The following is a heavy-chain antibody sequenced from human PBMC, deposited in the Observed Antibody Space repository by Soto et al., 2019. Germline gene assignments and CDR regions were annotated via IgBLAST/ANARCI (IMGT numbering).Heavy chain of an antibody. V-gene: IGHV3-13*01. CDR1: GFTFSSYD. Sequence: GGSLRLSCAASGFTFSSYDMHWVRQATGKGLEWVSAIGTAGDTYYPGSVKGRFNISRENAKNSLYLQMNSLRAGDTAVYYCARSQGTIDYYDSSGPGAFDIWGQGTMVTVSS. CDR3: ARSQGTIDYYDSSGPGAFDI. CDR2: IGTAGDT. J-gene: IGHJ3*02. D-gene: IGHD3-22*01.